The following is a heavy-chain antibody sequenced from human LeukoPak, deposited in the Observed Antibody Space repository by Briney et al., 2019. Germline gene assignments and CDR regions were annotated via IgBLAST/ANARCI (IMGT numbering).Heavy chain of an antibody. CDR1: GFTFSSYA. J-gene: IGHJ5*02. D-gene: IGHD6-19*01. CDR3: ANSERWPDLTANWFDP. V-gene: IGHV3-23*01. CDR2: ISGSGGST. Sequence: GGSLRLSCAASGFTFSSYAMSWVRQAPGKGLEWVSAISGSGGSTYYADSVKGRFTISRDNSKNTLYLQMNSLRAEDTAVYYCANSERWPDLTANWFDPWGQGTLVTVSS.